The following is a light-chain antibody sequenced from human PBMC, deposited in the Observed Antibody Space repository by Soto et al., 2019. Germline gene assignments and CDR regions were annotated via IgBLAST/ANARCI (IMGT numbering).Light chain of an antibody. Sequence: EIEISQSPTTLSASVADRVTITCRASQSISSWLAWYQQKPGKAPKLLIYDASSLESGVPSRFSGSGSGTEFTLTISSLQADDFATYYCQHYTSYFSPFGQGTK. J-gene: IGKJ1*01. CDR2: DAS. CDR3: QHYTSYFSP. V-gene: IGKV1-5*01. CDR1: QSISSW.